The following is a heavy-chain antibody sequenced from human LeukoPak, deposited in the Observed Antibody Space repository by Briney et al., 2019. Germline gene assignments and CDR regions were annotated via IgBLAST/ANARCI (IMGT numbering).Heavy chain of an antibody. Sequence: SETLSLTCTVSGGSISSSSYYWGWIRQPPGKGLEWIGSIYYSGSTYYNPSLKSRVTISVDTSKNQFSLKLSSVTAADTAVYYCARDRRPNSGSFSGSFDYWGQGTLVTVSS. D-gene: IGHD1-26*01. CDR3: ARDRRPNSGSFSGSFDY. CDR2: IYYSGST. V-gene: IGHV4-39*07. J-gene: IGHJ4*02. CDR1: GGSISSSSYY.